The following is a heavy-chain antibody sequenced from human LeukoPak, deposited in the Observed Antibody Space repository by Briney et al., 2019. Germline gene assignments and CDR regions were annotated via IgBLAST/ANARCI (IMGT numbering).Heavy chain of an antibody. CDR1: GFTFSSYA. J-gene: IGHJ4*02. D-gene: IGHD6-6*01. CDR2: ISGRGGTT. V-gene: IGHV3-23*01. CDR3: AKLTYSSSSGYYFDY. Sequence: GGSLRLSCVASGFTFSSYAMSGVRQAPGKGLEGGSTISGRGGTTSYADSVNGRFTISRDNSKNTLYLQMNSLRDEDTAVYYCAKLTYSSSSGYYFDYWGQGTLVTVSS.